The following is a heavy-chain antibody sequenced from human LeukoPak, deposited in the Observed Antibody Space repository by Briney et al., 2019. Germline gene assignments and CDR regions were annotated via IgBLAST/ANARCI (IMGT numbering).Heavy chain of an antibody. J-gene: IGHJ4*02. CDR1: GGSFSGYY. V-gene: IGHV4-34*01. D-gene: IGHD5-12*01. CDR3: ARGKPERLRFNLRFDY. Sequence: SETLSLTCAVYGGSFSGYYWSWIRQPPGKGLEWIGEINHSGSTNYNPSLKSRVTISVDTSKNQFSLKLSSVTAADTAVYYCARGKPERLRFNLRFDYWGQGTLVTVSS. CDR2: INHSGST.